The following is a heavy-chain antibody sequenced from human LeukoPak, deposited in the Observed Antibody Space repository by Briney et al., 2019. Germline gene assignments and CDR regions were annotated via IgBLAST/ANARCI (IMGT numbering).Heavy chain of an antibody. V-gene: IGHV4-30-4*07. Sequence: SQTLSLTCAVSGGSISSALYSWSWIRQPPGKGLEWIGYIYHTGSTTYNPSFKSRLTISLDTSKNQFSLNLNSVTAADTAMYYCVGDYGSGSYRFDFWGQGTLVTVSS. CDR3: VGDYGSGSYRFDF. CDR1: GGSISSALYS. D-gene: IGHD3-10*01. CDR2: IYHTGST. J-gene: IGHJ4*02.